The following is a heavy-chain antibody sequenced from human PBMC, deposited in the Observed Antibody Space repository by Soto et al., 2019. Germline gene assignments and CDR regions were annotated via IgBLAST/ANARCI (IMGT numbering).Heavy chain of an antibody. CDR3: TRSVIGSPPDR. Sequence: SEILSLTCTVSGDSIRGSDYYWGWIRQAPGKELEWIGAIHSGGSTYYKASLKSRVTLSVDTSKNQFSLRLTSATAADTAVYYCTRSVIGSPPDRWGQGTLVTVSS. CDR1: GDSIRGSDYY. J-gene: IGHJ5*02. D-gene: IGHD3-16*02. CDR2: IHSGGST. V-gene: IGHV4-39*01.